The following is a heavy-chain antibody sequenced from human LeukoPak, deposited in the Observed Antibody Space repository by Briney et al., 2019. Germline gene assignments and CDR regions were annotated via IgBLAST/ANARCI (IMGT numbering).Heavy chain of an antibody. CDR2: MNPNNGDS. D-gene: IGHD6-25*01. Sequence: ASVKVSCKASGYTFTNYHINWVRQATGQGLEWMGWMNPNNGDSGYAQKFQGRVTITRDTSISTSYMEQRSLRSDDTAVYFCARTTSFTASGYDYWGQGTLVTVSS. V-gene: IGHV1-8*03. J-gene: IGHJ4*02. CDR1: GYTFTNYH. CDR3: ARTTSFTASGYDY.